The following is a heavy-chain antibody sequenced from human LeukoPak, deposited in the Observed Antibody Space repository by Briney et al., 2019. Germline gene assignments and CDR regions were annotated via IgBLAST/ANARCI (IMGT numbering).Heavy chain of an antibody. D-gene: IGHD3-10*01. J-gene: IGHJ4*02. V-gene: IGHV4-4*07. CDR1: GASISSYY. CDR3: AGDLSGSLYFAY. CDR2: LYISGST. Sequence: SETLSLTCTVSGASISSYYYNWIRQTAGRGREWIGRLYISGSTDYNPSLRSRVTISVATSNTQLSLNLNSVTPADTAVYFCAGDLSGSLYFAYWGQGVLVTVSS.